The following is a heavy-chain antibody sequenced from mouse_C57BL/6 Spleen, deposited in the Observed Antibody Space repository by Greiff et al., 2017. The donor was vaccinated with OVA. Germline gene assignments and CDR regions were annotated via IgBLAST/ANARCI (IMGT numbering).Heavy chain of an antibody. CDR3: ARQIYYYGSSYWYFDV. CDR1: GFTFSSYT. V-gene: IGHV5-9*01. D-gene: IGHD1-1*01. Sequence: EVKLVESGGGLVKPGGSLKLSCAASGFTFSSYTMSWVRQTPEKRLEWVATISGGGGNTYYPDSVKGRFTISRDNAKNTLYLQMSSLRSEDTALYYCARQIYYYGSSYWYFDVWGTGTTVTVSS. CDR2: ISGGGGNT. J-gene: IGHJ1*03.